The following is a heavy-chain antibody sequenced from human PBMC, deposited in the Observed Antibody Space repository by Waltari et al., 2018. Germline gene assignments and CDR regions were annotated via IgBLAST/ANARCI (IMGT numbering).Heavy chain of an antibody. CDR3: ARGSGSGYYGLDS. Sequence: QVQLQESGPGLVKPSETLSLTCAVSGYSISSGYGWGWSRQPPGKGLEWIGQIYGGSGSTYYNPSLKSRVTVSKDTSKNQFSLKLSSVTAADTAVYYCARGSGSGYYGLDSWGQGVVVTVSS. V-gene: IGHV4-38-2*01. J-gene: IGHJ4*03. D-gene: IGHD3-22*01. CDR2: IYGGSGST. CDR1: GYSISSGYG.